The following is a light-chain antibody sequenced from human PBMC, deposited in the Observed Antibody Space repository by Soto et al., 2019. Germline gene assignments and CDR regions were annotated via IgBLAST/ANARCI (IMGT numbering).Light chain of an antibody. CDR2: DND. J-gene: IGLJ1*01. V-gene: IGLV1-51*01. CDR1: SSSSHIGHHS. CDR3: GTWDPGLRAYV. Sequence: QSAVTQPPSVSAAPGQKVTISCSGSSSSSHIGHHSVSWYQHLPGTAPKLLIYDNDQRPSGIPARFSDSKSATSATLDITGLQTGDEADYYCGTWDPGLRAYVLGTGTKLTVL.